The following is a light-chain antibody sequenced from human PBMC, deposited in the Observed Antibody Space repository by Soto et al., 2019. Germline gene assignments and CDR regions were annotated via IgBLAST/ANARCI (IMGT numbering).Light chain of an antibody. V-gene: IGKV1-39*01. CDR1: QSISSY. CDR3: QQSYSTPLT. Sequence: DIQMTRSPSSLSASVGDRVTITCRASQSISSYLNWYQQKPGKAPKLLIYAASSLQSGVPSRFSGSGSGTDFTPTISSLQPEDFATYYCQQSYSTPLTFGGGTKVDNK. CDR2: AAS. J-gene: IGKJ4*01.